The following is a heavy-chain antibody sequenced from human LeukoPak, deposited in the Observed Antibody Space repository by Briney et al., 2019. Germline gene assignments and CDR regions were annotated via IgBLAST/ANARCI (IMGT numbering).Heavy chain of an antibody. D-gene: IGHD3-3*02. Sequence: GGSLRLSCAASGFTFSSYAMSWVRQAPGKGLEWVSAISGSGGSTYYADSVKGRFTISRDNSKNTKYLEMNSLRIEDTAVYYCARSGPIFGVVAGWFDYWGQGTLVTVSS. CDR1: GFTFSSYA. CDR3: ARSGPIFGVVAGWFDY. V-gene: IGHV3-23*01. J-gene: IGHJ4*02. CDR2: ISGSGGST.